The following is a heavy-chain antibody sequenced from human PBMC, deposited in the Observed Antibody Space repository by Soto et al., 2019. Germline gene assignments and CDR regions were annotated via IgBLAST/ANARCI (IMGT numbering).Heavy chain of an antibody. CDR2: IYWDDDN. CDR3: AHGSGWLFDF. CDR1: GFSLTSNAVG. D-gene: IGHD6-19*01. Sequence: QITLKESGPTLVKPTQTLTLTCTFSGFSLTSNAVGVGWFRQPPGKALEWLALIYWDDDNHYSPSLKSRLTFTKDTSKNQVVLIMTTMDPVDIATYYCAHGSGWLFDFWGQGTLVTVSS. V-gene: IGHV2-5*02. J-gene: IGHJ4*02.